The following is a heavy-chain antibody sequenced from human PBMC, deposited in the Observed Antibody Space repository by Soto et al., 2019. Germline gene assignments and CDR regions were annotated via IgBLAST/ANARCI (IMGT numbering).Heavy chain of an antibody. V-gene: IGHV4-34*01. CDR3: ARGMGIAAA. J-gene: IGHJ5*02. CDR1: GGSFSGYY. Sequence: SETLSLTCAVYGGSFSGYYWSWIRQPPGKGLEWIGESNHSGSTNYNPSLKSRVTISVDTSKNQFSLKLSSVTDADTAVYYCARGMGIAAAWGQGTLVTVSS. D-gene: IGHD6-13*01. CDR2: SNHSGST.